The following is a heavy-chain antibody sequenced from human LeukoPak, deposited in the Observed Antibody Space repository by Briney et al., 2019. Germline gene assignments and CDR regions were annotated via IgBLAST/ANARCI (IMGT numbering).Heavy chain of an antibody. D-gene: IGHD2-2*01. J-gene: IGHJ5*02. Sequence: GGSLRLSCAASGFTFSSYWMSWVGQAPGKGLEWVANIKQDGSEKYYVDSVKGRFTISRDNAKNSLYLQMNSLRAEDTAVYYCARDRRLALLPAAMGWFDPWGQGTLVTVSS. CDR3: ARDRRLALLPAAMGWFDP. V-gene: IGHV3-7*01. CDR2: IKQDGSEK. CDR1: GFTFSSYW.